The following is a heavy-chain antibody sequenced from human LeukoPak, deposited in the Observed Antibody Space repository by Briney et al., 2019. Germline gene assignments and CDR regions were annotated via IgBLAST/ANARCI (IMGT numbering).Heavy chain of an antibody. CDR1: GFTFSSYA. V-gene: IGHV3-64*01. CDR3: ARALSIAAAGRYYYYYGVDV. J-gene: IGHJ6*02. CDR2: ISSNGGST. Sequence: GGSLRLSCAASGFTFSSYAMHWVRQAPGKGLEYVSGISSNGGSTYYANSVKGRFIISRDNSKNTLYLQMGSLRAEDMAVHYCARALSIAAAGRYYYYYGVDVWGQGTTVTVSS. D-gene: IGHD6-13*01.